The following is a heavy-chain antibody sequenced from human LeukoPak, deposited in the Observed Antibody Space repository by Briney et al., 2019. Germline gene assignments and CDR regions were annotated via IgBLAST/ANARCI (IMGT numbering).Heavy chain of an antibody. CDR2: IYYTGST. Sequence: KPSQTLSLTCTVSGGSISSGDYYWSWIRQPPGKGLEWIGYIYYTGSTDYNPSLKSRVTMSVDTSKNQFSLKLSSVTAADTAVYYCARARGIAAAGGPYYFDYWGQGTLVTVSS. CDR1: GGSISSGDYY. V-gene: IGHV4-30-4*08. D-gene: IGHD6-13*01. J-gene: IGHJ4*02. CDR3: ARARGIAAAGGPYYFDY.